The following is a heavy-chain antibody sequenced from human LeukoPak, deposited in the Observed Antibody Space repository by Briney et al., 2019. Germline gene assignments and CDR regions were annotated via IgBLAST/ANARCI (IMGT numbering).Heavy chain of an antibody. V-gene: IGHV3-15*01. D-gene: IGHD3-10*01. CDR3: TTDPSRSGYYYYHMDV. CDR1: GFTFSNAW. Sequence: GGSLRLSCAASGFTFSNAWMSWVRQAPGKGLEWVGRIKSKTDGGTTDYAAPVKGRFTISRDDSKNTLYLQMNSLKTEDTAVYYCTTDPSRSGYYYYHMDVWGKGTTVTVSS. CDR2: IKSKTDGGTT. J-gene: IGHJ6*03.